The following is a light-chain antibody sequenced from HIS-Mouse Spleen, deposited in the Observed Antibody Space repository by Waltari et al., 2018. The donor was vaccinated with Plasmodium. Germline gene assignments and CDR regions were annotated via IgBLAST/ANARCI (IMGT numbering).Light chain of an antibody. Sequence: SYELTQPPSVSVSPGQTASITCSGDKLGDKYACWYQQKPGQAPVLVSYQDSKRPSGIPERVSGSNSGNTATLTISGTQAMDEADYYCQAWDSSTDYVFGTGTKVTV. CDR3: QAWDSSTDYV. CDR1: KLGDKY. CDR2: QDS. J-gene: IGLJ1*01. V-gene: IGLV3-1*01.